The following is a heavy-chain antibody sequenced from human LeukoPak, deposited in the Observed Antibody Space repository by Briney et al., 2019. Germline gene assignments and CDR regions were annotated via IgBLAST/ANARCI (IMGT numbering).Heavy chain of an antibody. CDR2: IYYSGST. Sequence: PSETLSLTCTVSGGSISSYYWSWIRQPPGKGLEWIGYIYYSGSTNYNPSLKSRVTISVDTSKNQFPLKLSSVTAADTAVYYCARRAFSSGCYYFDYWGQGTLVTVSS. CDR1: GGSISSYY. V-gene: IGHV4-59*08. D-gene: IGHD3-22*01. J-gene: IGHJ4*02. CDR3: ARRAFSSGCYYFDY.